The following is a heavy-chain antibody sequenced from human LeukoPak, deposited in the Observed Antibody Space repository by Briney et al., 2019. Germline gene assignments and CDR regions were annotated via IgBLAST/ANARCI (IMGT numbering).Heavy chain of an antibody. V-gene: IGHV1-69*01. J-gene: IGHJ4*02. Sequence: GASVKVSCKASGGTFSSYAISWVRQAPGQGLEWMGGIIPIFGTANYAQKFQGRVTITADESTSTAYMELSSLRSEDTAVYYCARARGGYYYDSSGYYFDYWGQGTLVTVSS. CDR3: ARARGGYYYDSSGYYFDY. CDR1: GGTFSSYA. D-gene: IGHD3-22*01. CDR2: IIPIFGTA.